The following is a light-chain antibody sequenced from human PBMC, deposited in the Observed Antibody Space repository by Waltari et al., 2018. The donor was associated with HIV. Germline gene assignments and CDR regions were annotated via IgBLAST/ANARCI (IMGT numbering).Light chain of an antibody. CDR2: GAS. CDR1: QSLISSY. CDR3: QQYTIAPRT. J-gene: IGKJ1*01. Sequence: EIVLTQSPGTLSLSPGERATVSCRASQSLISSYLAWYQQRPGQSPRLVIYGASNRATGIPDRFSGSGSGTDFTLTISRLEPEDFAVYYCQQYTIAPRTFGLGTKVELK. V-gene: IGKV3-20*01.